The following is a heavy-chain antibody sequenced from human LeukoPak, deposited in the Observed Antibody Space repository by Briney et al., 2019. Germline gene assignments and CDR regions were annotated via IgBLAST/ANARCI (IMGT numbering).Heavy chain of an antibody. V-gene: IGHV4-34*01. CDR2: INHSGST. CDR3: ARGSTAMASYWFDP. CDR1: GFTFSSYA. D-gene: IGHD5-18*01. Sequence: NPGGSLRLSCAASGFTFSSYAMSWIRQPPGKGLEWIGEINHSGSTNYNPSLKSRVTISVDTSKNQFSLKLSSVTAADTAVYYCARGSTAMASYWFDPWGQGTLVTVSS. J-gene: IGHJ5*02.